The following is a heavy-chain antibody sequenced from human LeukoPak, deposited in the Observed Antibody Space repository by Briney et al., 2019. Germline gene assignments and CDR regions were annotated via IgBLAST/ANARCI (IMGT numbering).Heavy chain of an antibody. CDR1: GGSISSYY. V-gene: IGHV4-59*01. Sequence: PSETLSLTCTVSGGSISSYYWSWIRQPPGKGLEWIGYIYYSGSTNYNPSLKSRVTISVDTSKNQFSLELSSVTAADTAVYYCARVKGYCSSTSCYSAFDIWGQGTMVTVSS. CDR2: IYYSGST. CDR3: ARVKGYCSSTSCYSAFDI. J-gene: IGHJ3*02. D-gene: IGHD2-2*02.